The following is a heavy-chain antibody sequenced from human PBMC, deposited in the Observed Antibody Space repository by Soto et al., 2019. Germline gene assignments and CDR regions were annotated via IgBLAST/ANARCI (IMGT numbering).Heavy chain of an antibody. CDR3: ARVDTYHAFDI. D-gene: IGHD5-18*01. V-gene: IGHV4-61*01. J-gene: IGHJ3*02. CDR2: IYYSGST. Sequence: LSLTCTVSGASVSSGSYYWSWIRQPPGKGLEWIGYIYYSGSTNYNPSLKSRVTISVDTSKNQFSLKLNSVTAADTAVYYCARVDTYHAFDIWGQGTMVTVSS. CDR1: GASVSSGSYY.